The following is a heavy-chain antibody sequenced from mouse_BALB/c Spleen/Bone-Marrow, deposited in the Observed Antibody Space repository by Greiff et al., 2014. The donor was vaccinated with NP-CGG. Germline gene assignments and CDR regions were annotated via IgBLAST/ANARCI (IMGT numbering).Heavy chain of an antibody. CDR2: IDPANGNT. V-gene: IGHV14-3*02. Sequence: DVQLVESGAELVKPGASVKLSCTASGFNIKDTYMHWVKQRPEQGLEWIGRIDPANGNTKYDPKFQGKATITADTSSKPAYLQLSSLTSEDTAVYYCASYRYAWYFDVWGAGTTVTVSS. J-gene: IGHJ1*01. D-gene: IGHD2-14*01. CDR3: ASYRYAWYFDV. CDR1: GFNIKDTY.